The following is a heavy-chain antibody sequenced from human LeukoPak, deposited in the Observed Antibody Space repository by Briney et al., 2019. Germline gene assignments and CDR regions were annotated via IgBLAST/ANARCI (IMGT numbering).Heavy chain of an antibody. CDR1: GGSISSSTDY. CDR2: IYYSGST. Sequence: SETLSLTCTVSGGSISSSTDYWGWIRQPPGKVLEWIGSIYYSGSTYYNPSLKSRVTMSVDTPKNQFSLKMSSVTAADTAVYYCARTPEVVGWFDPWGQGTLVTVSS. V-gene: IGHV4-39*01. CDR3: ARTPEVVGWFDP. J-gene: IGHJ5*02.